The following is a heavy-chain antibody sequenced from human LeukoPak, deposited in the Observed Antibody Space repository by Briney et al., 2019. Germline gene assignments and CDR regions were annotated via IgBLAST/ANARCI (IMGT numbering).Heavy chain of an antibody. D-gene: IGHD3-3*01. CDR2: INLDGSQK. CDR1: GFTFSNYW. V-gene: IGHV3-7*03. J-gene: IGHJ4*02. Sequence: GGSLRLSCAASGFTFSNYWMAWVRQAPGKGPEWVANINLDGSQKYYVDSVKGRFTISRDNSKNMLYLQMNSLRAEDTAVYYCAKEASITIFGVVSDFDYWGQGTLVTVSS. CDR3: AKEASITIFGVVSDFDY.